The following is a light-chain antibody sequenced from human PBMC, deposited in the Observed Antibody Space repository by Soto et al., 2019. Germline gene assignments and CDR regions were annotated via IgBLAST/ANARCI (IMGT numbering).Light chain of an antibody. Sequence: EIVMTQSPATLSVSPGERATLSCRASQSVSGNLAWYQQKPGQAPRLLIYGASTRATGIPARFSGSGSGTEFTLTISSLQSEDSALYSCQQYGSSPWTFGQGTKVEIK. V-gene: IGKV3D-15*01. J-gene: IGKJ1*01. CDR1: QSVSGN. CDR2: GAS. CDR3: QQYGSSPWT.